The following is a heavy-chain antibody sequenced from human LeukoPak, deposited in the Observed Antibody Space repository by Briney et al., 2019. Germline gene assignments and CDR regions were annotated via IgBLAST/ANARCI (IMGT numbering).Heavy chain of an antibody. V-gene: IGHV4-59*01. Sequence: SETLSLTCTVSGGSISSYYWSWIRQPPGKGLEWIGYIYYSGSTNYNPSLKSRVTISVDTSKNQFSPKLSSVTAADTAVYYCARGLIAVAANWFDPWGQGTLVTVSS. J-gene: IGHJ5*02. CDR2: IYYSGST. D-gene: IGHD6-19*01. CDR1: GGSISSYY. CDR3: ARGLIAVAANWFDP.